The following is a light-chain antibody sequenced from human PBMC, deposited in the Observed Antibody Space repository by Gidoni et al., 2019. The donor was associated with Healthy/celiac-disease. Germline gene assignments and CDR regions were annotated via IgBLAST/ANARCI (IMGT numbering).Light chain of an antibody. V-gene: IGKV1-39*01. Sequence: DIQMTRSPSSLSASVGDRVTITCRASQSISSYLNWYRQKPGKAPKLLIYAASSLQSVVPSRFSVSGSGTDFTLTINSLQPEDFATYYCQQRYTTPQYTFGQGTKLEIK. CDR2: AAS. CDR1: QSISSY. CDR3: QQRYTTPQYT. J-gene: IGKJ2*01.